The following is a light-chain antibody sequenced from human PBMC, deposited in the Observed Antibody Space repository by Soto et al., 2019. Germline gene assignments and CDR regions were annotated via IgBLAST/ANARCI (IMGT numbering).Light chain of an antibody. CDR1: SVHSSYA. Sequence: QLVLTQSPSASASLGASVKLTCTLSSVHSSYAIAWHQQRPEKGPRYLMKLNSDGSHSKGDGIPDRFSGSSSGAERYLTISSLQSEDEADYYCQTWVTGIQVFGGGTKLTVL. CDR3: QTWVTGIQV. CDR2: LNSDGSH. V-gene: IGLV4-69*01. J-gene: IGLJ2*01.